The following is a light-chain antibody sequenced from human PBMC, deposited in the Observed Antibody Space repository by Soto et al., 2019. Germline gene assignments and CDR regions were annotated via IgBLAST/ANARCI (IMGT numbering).Light chain of an antibody. CDR1: QFVSSRH. CDR3: QQYGSSPIT. CDR2: GAS. Sequence: EIVLTQSPGTLSLSPGESAALLCRASQFVSSRHLAWYQQRPGQAPRLLIYGASSRATGIPDRFSGSGSGTGFTLTITPLEPEDFAVYFCQQYGSSPITFGQGTRLEIK. J-gene: IGKJ5*01. V-gene: IGKV3-20*01.